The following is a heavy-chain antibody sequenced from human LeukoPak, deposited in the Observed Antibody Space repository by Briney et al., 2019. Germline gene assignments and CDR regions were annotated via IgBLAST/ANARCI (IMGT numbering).Heavy chain of an antibody. J-gene: IGHJ4*02. CDR3: ARYSSSSPLYFDY. D-gene: IGHD6-6*01. Sequence: SETLSLTCTVSGDSISSYSWSWIRQPPGKGLEWIGYIYFSGSTNYNPSLKSRVTISVDTSNNQFSLKPSSVTAADTAVYYCARYSSSSPLYFDYWGQGTLVTVSS. V-gene: IGHV4-59*01. CDR1: GDSISSYS. CDR2: IYFSGST.